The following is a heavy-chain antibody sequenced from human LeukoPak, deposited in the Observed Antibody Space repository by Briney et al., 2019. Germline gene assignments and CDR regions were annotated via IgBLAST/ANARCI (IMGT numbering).Heavy chain of an antibody. J-gene: IGHJ3*02. V-gene: IGHV4-30-4*08. D-gene: IGHD3-22*01. Sequence: SETLSLTRTVSGGSISSGDYYWSWIRQPPGKGLEWIGYIYYSGSTYYNPSLKSRVTISVDTSKNQFSLKLSSVTAADTAVYYCARKGLISSGYYDAFDIWGQGTMVTVSS. CDR1: GGSISSGDYY. CDR3: ARKGLISSGYYDAFDI. CDR2: IYYSGST.